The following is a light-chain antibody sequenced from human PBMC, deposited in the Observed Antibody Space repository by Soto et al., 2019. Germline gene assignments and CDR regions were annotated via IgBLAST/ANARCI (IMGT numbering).Light chain of an antibody. V-gene: IGKV3-20*01. Sequence: EIVFTQSPGTLSLSPGQRATLSCRASQRLSASDIAWYQQKPGQAPKFLIYGVSSRATGIPDRFSGSGSGTDFTLTISRLEPEDFAVYHCQQYGSSPLITFGQGTRPE. J-gene: IGKJ5*01. CDR2: GVS. CDR1: QRLSASD. CDR3: QQYGSSPLIT.